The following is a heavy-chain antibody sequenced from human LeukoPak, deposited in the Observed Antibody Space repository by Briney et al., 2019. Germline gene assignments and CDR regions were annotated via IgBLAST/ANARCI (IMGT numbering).Heavy chain of an antibody. Sequence: GGSLRLSCAASGFTFITYSVNWVRQAPGKGLEWVSSISSSSNYIYYADSVKGRFTISRDNAKNSLYLQMNSLRAEDTAVYYCARDSGELLGRPFDIWGQGTMVTVSS. CDR3: ARDSGELLGRPFDI. V-gene: IGHV3-21*01. D-gene: IGHD1-26*01. CDR2: ISSSSNYI. J-gene: IGHJ3*02. CDR1: GFTFITYS.